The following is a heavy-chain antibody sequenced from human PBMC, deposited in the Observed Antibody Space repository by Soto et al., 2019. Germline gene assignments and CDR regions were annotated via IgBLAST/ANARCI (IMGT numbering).Heavy chain of an antibody. J-gene: IGHJ4*02. CDR3: ARAHYGPSGYYFDS. D-gene: IGHD3-22*01. CDR1: GDSISSGGYS. V-gene: IGHV4-30-2*01. Sequence: QVQLQESGSGLVKPSQTLSLTCTVSGDSISSGGYSWRWIRQPPRQGLEWIGYIYHTGSTSYSQSLKSRVTMSVDKSKNQVSLSLNSVTAADTAIYYCARAHYGPSGYYFDSWGQGALFTVSS. CDR2: IYHTGST.